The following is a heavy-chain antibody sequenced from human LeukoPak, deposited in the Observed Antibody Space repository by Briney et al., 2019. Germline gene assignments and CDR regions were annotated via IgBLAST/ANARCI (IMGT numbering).Heavy chain of an antibody. Sequence: GASVKVSRKASGYTFTSYGISWVRQAPGQGLEWMGWISAYNGNTNYAQKLQGRVTMTTDTSTSTAYMELRSLRSDDTAVYYCARDYDIVVVPAATQEGYWGQGTLVTVSS. D-gene: IGHD2-2*01. J-gene: IGHJ4*02. V-gene: IGHV1-18*01. CDR2: ISAYNGNT. CDR3: ARDYDIVVVPAATQEGY. CDR1: GYTFTSYG.